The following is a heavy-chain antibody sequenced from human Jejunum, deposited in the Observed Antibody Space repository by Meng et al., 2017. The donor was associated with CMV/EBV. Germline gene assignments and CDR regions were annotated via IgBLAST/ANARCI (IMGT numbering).Heavy chain of an antibody. D-gene: IGHD3-16*01. V-gene: IGHV3-30*09. Sequence: FTVSSYAMHGVRQAPGKGLEWVAVISYDGSNKYYADSVKGRFAISRDNSKNTLYLQMNSLRAEDTAVYDCVRDSSGDYYHYGMDVWGQGTTVTVSS. CDR1: FTVSSYA. J-gene: IGHJ6*02. CDR3: VRDSSGDYYHYGMDV. CDR2: ISYDGSNK.